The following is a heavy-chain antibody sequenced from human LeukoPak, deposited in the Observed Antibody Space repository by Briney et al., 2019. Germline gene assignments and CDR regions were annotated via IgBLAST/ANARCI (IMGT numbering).Heavy chain of an antibody. CDR2: ISYDGSNK. D-gene: IGHD3-22*01. CDR3: ARAETYYYDPDAFDI. CDR1: GFTFSSYA. Sequence: SGGSLRLSCAASGFTFSSYAMHWVRQAPGKGLEWVAVISYDGSNKYYADSVKGRFTISRDNSKNTLYLQMNSLRAEDTAVYYCARAETYYYDPDAFDIWGQGTMVTVSS. V-gene: IGHV3-30*04. J-gene: IGHJ3*02.